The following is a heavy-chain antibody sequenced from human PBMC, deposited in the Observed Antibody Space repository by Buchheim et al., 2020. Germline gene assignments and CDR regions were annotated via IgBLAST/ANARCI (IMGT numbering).Heavy chain of an antibody. D-gene: IGHD3-9*01. Sequence: EVQLVESGGGLVQPGRSLRLSCVGSGFTFGDFAMSWFRQAPGKGLEWVGLIRSITYGGTTENAPSVNGRFTISRDDSNSITYLQMNSLKAEDTAVYYCSRRLGFDYWGQGTL. V-gene: IGHV3-49*03. J-gene: IGHJ4*02. CDR3: SRRLGFDY. CDR1: GFTFGDFA. CDR2: IRSITYGGTT.